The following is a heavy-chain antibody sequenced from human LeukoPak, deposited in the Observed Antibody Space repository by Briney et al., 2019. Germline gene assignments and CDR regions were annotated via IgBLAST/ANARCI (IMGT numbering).Heavy chain of an antibody. V-gene: IGHV4-34*01. CDR2: INHSGST. CDR3: ARARGYSLPFDY. Sequence: SETLSLTCAVYGGSFSGYYWSWIRQPPGKGLEWIGEINHSGSTNYNPSLKSRVTISVDTSKNQFSLKLSSVTAADTAVYYCARARGYSLPFDYWGQGTLVTVSS. D-gene: IGHD6-25*01. CDR1: GGSFSGYY. J-gene: IGHJ4*02.